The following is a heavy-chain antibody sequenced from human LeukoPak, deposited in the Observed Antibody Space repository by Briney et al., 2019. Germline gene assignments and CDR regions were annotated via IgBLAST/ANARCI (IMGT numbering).Heavy chain of an antibody. Sequence: PSETLSLTCAVYGESFSGHYWSWIRQPPGKGLEWIAEISHSGITNYNPSLKSRVTISVDTSKNQFSLNLNSVTAADTAVYYCARRPSAREYTYGYFFTYYFDYWGQGTLVTVSS. D-gene: IGHD5-18*01. CDR1: GESFSGHY. J-gene: IGHJ4*02. CDR3: ARRPSAREYTYGYFFTYYFDY. V-gene: IGHV4-34*01. CDR2: ISHSGIT.